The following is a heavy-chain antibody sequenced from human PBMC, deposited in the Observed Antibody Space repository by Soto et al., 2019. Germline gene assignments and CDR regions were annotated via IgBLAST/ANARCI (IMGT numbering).Heavy chain of an antibody. V-gene: IGHV1-8*01. J-gene: IGHJ5*02. Sequence: ASVKVSCKASGYTFTSHDINWMRQTTGQGLEWMGWMNPNSGHTNSAQKFQGRVTMTRDTSINTAYMELTNLGSEDTAIYYCASDMSTTWGQGTLVTVSS. CDR2: MNPNSGHT. CDR3: ASDMSTT. CDR1: GYTFTSHD. D-gene: IGHD2-2*01.